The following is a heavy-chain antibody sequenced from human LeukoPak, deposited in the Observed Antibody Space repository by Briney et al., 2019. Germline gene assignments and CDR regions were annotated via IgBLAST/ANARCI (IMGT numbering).Heavy chain of an antibody. CDR3: ARSLAAAEDFDY. Sequence: GESLNISCKGSGYGLTSYWIGWVRQMPGKGLEWMGIIYPGDSDTRYSPSFQGQVTISADKSLSTAYLQWSSLKASDTAMYYCARSLAAAEDFDYWGQGTLVTVSS. J-gene: IGHJ4*02. CDR2: IYPGDSDT. CDR1: GYGLTSYW. V-gene: IGHV5-51*01. D-gene: IGHD6-13*01.